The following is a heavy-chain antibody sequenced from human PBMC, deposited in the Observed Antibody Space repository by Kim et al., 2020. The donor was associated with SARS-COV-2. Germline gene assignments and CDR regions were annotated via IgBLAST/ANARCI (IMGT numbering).Heavy chain of an antibody. D-gene: IGHD3-22*01. CDR1: GFTFSSYG. V-gene: IGHV3-30*18. Sequence: GGSLRLSCAASGFTFSSYGMHWVRQAPGKGLEWVAIISYHGNNQYYADSVKGRFTISRDNSKNTLYLQMNSLRPEDTAVYYCAKDHHYYDSSGSLDYWGQGNLVTVSS. CDR3: AKDHHYYDSSGSLDY. J-gene: IGHJ4*02. CDR2: ISYHGNNQ.